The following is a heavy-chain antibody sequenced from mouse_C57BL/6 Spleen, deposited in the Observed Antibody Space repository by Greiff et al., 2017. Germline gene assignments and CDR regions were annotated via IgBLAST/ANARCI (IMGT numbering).Heavy chain of an antibody. V-gene: IGHV1-80*01. CDR1: GYAFSSYW. Sequence: QVQLQQSGAELVKPGASVKISCKASGYAFSSYWMNWVKQRPGKGLEWIGQIYPGDGDTNSNGKFKGKATLTADKSSSTAYMQLSSLASEDSAVYFCAKEGGYRNEAMDYWGQGTSVTVSS. CDR2: IYPGDGDT. D-gene: IGHD2-14*01. J-gene: IGHJ4*01. CDR3: AKEGGYRNEAMDY.